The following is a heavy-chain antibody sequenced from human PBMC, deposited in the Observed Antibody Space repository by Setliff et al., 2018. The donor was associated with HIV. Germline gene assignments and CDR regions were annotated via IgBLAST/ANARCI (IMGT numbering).Heavy chain of an antibody. Sequence: GGSLRLSCAASGFTFSSYSMNWVRQAPGKGLEWVSFISPSGTYIHYADSLKGRFTISRDNAKNSLYLQMNSLRAENTAVYYCARGRAEFDFWNGYFHYYYMDLWGKGTAVTVSS. J-gene: IGHJ6*03. V-gene: IGHV3-21*01. D-gene: IGHD3-3*01. CDR1: GFTFSSYS. CDR3: ARGRAEFDFWNGYFHYYYMDL. CDR2: ISPSGTYI.